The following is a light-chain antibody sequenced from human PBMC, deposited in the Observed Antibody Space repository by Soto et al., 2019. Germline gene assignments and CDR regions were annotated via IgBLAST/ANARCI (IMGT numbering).Light chain of an antibody. CDR1: SSDVGGYNY. J-gene: IGLJ1*01. CDR2: EVS. Sequence: QSALTQPASVSGSPGQSITISCTGTSSDVGGYNYVSWYQQHPGKAPKLMIYEVSNRPSGVSNRFSGSKSGNTDSLTISGLQADDEADYYCSSYTSSSIDYVFGTGTKVTVL. CDR3: SSYTSSSIDYV. V-gene: IGLV2-14*01.